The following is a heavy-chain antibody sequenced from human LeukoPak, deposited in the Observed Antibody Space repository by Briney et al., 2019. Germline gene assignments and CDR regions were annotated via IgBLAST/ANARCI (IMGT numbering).Heavy chain of an antibody. J-gene: IGHJ2*01. CDR1: GGSISSYY. Sequence: PSETLSLTCTVSGGSISSYYWSWIRQPPGKVLEWIGYIYYSGSTNYNPSLKSRVTISVDTSKNQLSLKLSSVTAADTAVYYCARQGGGFWYFDLWGRGTLVTVSS. D-gene: IGHD6-25*01. CDR3: ARQGGGFWYFDL. CDR2: IYYSGST. V-gene: IGHV4-59*08.